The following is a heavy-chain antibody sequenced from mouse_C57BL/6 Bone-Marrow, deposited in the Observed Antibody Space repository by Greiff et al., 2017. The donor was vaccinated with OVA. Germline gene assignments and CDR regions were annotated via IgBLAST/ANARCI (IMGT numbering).Heavy chain of an antibody. V-gene: IGHV1-82*01. CDR3: ARPPYYYGSPFYFDY. D-gene: IGHD1-1*01. J-gene: IGHJ2*01. Sequence: VQLQQSGPELVKPGASVKISCKASGYAFSSSWMNWVKQRPGQGLEWIGRIYPGDGDTNYNGKFKGKATLTADKSSSTAYMQLSSLTSEDSAVYFCARPPYYYGSPFYFDYWGQGTTLTVSS. CDR2: IYPGDGDT. CDR1: GYAFSSSW.